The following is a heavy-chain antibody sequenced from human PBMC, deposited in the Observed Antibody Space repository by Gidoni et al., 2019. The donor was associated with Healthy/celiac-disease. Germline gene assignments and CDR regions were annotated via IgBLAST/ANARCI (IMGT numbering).Heavy chain of an antibody. CDR3: AKDMSSSAPGYGMDV. Sequence: QVQLVESGGGVVQPGRSLRLSCAASGFTFSSYGMHWVRQAPGKGLEWVAVISYDGSNKYYADSVKGRFTISRDNSKNTLYLQMNSLRAEDTAVYYCAKDMSSSAPGYGMDVWGQGTTVTVSS. CDR1: GFTFSSYG. D-gene: IGHD6-6*01. CDR2: ISYDGSNK. V-gene: IGHV3-30*18. J-gene: IGHJ6*02.